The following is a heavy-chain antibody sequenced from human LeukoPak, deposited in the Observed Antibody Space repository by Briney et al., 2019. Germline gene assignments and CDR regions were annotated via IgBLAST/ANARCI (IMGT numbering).Heavy chain of an antibody. Sequence: SETLSLTCAGYGGSFNDYYWSWIRQPPGKGLEWIGEINHSGSTNYNPSLKSRVTISVDTSKNQFSLKLSSVTAADTTIYYCARFEYRNSRADVWGQGTTVTVSS. CDR2: INHSGST. V-gene: IGHV4-34*01. CDR1: GGSFNDYY. CDR3: ARFEYRNSRADV. D-gene: IGHD1-7*01. J-gene: IGHJ6*02.